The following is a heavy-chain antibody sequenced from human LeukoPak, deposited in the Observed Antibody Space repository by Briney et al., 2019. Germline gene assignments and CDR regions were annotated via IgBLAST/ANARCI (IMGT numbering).Heavy chain of an antibody. J-gene: IGHJ3*02. CDR1: GFTFSSYG. CDR3: ARGLRNTDTFDI. CDR2: IWYDGSNK. Sequence: GGSLRLSCAASGFTFSSYGMHWVRQAPGKGLEWVAVIWYDGSNKYYADSVKGRFTISRDNSKNTVYLQMNSLRAEDTAVYYCARGLRNTDTFDIWGQGTMVTVSS. V-gene: IGHV3-33*01.